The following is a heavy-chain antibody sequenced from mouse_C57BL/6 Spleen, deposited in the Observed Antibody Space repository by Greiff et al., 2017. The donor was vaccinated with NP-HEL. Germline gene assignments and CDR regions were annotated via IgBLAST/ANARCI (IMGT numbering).Heavy chain of an antibody. D-gene: IGHD1-1*01. Sequence: VQLVESGPELVKPGASVKISCKASGYAFSSSWMNWVKQRPGKGLEWIGRIYPGDGDTNYNGKFKGKATLTADKSSSTAYMQLSSLTSEDSAVYFGASPNYGSSSSYAMDYWGQGTSVTVSS. CDR3: ASPNYGSSSSYAMDY. CDR2: IYPGDGDT. V-gene: IGHV1-82*01. CDR1: GYAFSSSW. J-gene: IGHJ4*01.